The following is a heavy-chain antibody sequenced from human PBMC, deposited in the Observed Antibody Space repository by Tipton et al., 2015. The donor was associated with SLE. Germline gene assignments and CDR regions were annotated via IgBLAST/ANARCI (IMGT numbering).Heavy chain of an antibody. CDR1: GYFISTGYY. J-gene: IGHJ3*02. D-gene: IGHD2-21*01. CDR3: ARGFFFIPTWTQDAFDI. Sequence: TLSLTCAVSGYFISTGYYWGWIRQPPGKGLVWIVSIYHSGNTYYNPSPQSRGTISLDTSKNHFSLKMNSVAAADTAIYYCARGFFFIPTWTQDAFDIWGLGTLVTVSS. V-gene: IGHV4-38-2*01. CDR2: IYHSGNT.